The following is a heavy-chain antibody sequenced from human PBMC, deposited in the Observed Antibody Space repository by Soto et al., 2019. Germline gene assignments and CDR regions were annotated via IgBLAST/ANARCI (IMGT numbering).Heavy chain of an antibody. J-gene: IGHJ6*03. CDR1: GYTFTSYG. D-gene: IGHD3-10*01. V-gene: IGHV1-18*01. CDR2: ISAYNGNT. CDR3: ARGWFGEFPQNYYMDV. Sequence: ASVKVSCKASGYTFTSYGISWVRQAPGQGLEWMGWISAYNGNTNYAQKLQGRVTMTTDTSTSTAYMELRSLRSDDTAVYYCARGWFGEFPQNYYMDVWGKGTTVTVSS.